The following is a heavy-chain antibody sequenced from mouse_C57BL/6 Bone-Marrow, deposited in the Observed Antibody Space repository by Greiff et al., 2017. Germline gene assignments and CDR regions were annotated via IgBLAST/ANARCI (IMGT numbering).Heavy chain of an antibody. CDR1: GYTFTSYG. CDR2: IYPRSGNT. Sequence: QVQLQQSGAELARPGASVKLSCKASGYTFTSYGISWVKQRTGQGLEWIGEIYPRSGNTYYNEKFKGKATLTADKSSSTAYMELRSLTSEDSAGYICARGGGSSYVLYWYFDVWGTGTTVTVSS. D-gene: IGHD1-1*01. V-gene: IGHV1-81*01. CDR3: ARGGGSSYVLYWYFDV. J-gene: IGHJ1*03.